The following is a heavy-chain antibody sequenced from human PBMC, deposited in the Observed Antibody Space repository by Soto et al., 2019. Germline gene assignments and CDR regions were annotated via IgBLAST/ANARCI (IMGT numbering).Heavy chain of an antibody. Sequence: QVQLQQWGAGLLKPSETLSLTCAVYGGSFSGYYWTWIRQPPGTGLEWIGEINHSGSTNYNPSIKSRVTISVDTSKNHFPLKLTSVTTADTAVYYSARDKITGLFDYWGQGPLVTVSS. J-gene: IGHJ4*02. V-gene: IGHV4-34*01. CDR3: ARDKITGLFDY. D-gene: IGHD2-8*02. CDR1: GGSFSGYY. CDR2: INHSGST.